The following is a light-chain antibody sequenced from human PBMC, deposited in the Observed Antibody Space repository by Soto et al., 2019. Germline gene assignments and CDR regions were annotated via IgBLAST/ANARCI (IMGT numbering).Light chain of an antibody. Sequence: DIQMTQSPSTVSASVGDRVTITCRASQDINGRLAWFQHKSGTAPKLLIYDASRLQSGVPSRFSGSGSGTEFTLTITSLQPEDIGTYYCQQYDNLPPYSFGQGTKLEIK. V-gene: IGKV1-5*01. CDR3: QQYDNLPPYS. J-gene: IGKJ2*01. CDR1: QDINGR. CDR2: DAS.